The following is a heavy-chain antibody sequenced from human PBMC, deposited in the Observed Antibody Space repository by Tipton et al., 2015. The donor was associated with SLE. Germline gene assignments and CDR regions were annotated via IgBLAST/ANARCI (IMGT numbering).Heavy chain of an antibody. V-gene: IGHV4-34*01. CDR1: GGSFSGYY. D-gene: IGHD6-13*01. CDR3: ARGDSSPGDY. J-gene: IGHJ4*02. CDR2: INHSGST. Sequence: GLVKPSETLSLTCAVCGGSFSGYYWSWIRQPPGKGLEWVGEINHSGSTNYNPSLKSRVTISVDTSKNQFSLKLSSVTAADTAVYYCARGDSSPGDYWGQGTLVTVSS.